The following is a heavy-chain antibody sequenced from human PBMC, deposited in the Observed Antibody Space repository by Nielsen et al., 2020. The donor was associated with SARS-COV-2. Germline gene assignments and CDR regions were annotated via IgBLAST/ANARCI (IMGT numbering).Heavy chain of an antibody. CDR3: ARRGSYCSSTSCYRGDYFDY. J-gene: IGHJ4*02. CDR1: GFTFSDYY. CDR2: ISSSSSYT. D-gene: IGHD2-2*02. Sequence: GESLKISCAASGFTFSDYYMGWIRQAPGKGLEWVSYISSSSSYTNYADSVKGRFTISRDNAKNSLYLQMNSLRAEDTAVYYCARRGSYCSSTSCYRGDYFDYWGQGTLVTVSS. V-gene: IGHV3-11*06.